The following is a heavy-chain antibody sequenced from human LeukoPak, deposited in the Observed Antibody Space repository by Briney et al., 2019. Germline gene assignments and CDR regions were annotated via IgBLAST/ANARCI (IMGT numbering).Heavy chain of an antibody. CDR3: ARGSSSWYSVDY. CDR1: GGSIRSSYHY. Sequence: PSETLSLTCTVSGGSIRSSYHYWGWIRQPPGKGLEWIGSIYHSGSTNYNPSLKSRVTISVDTSKNQFSLKLSSVTAADTAVYYCARGSSSWYSVDYWGQGTLVTVSS. D-gene: IGHD6-13*01. CDR2: IYHSGST. V-gene: IGHV4-39*07. J-gene: IGHJ4*02.